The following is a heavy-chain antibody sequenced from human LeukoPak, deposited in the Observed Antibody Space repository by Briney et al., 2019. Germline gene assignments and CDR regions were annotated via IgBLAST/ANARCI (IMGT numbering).Heavy chain of an antibody. Sequence: GGSLRLSCAASGFTFSIYTMNWVRQAPGKGLEWISYISTNSGTIWYADSVKGRFAISRDNAKNSLFLHMNSLRAEDTAVYYCVRDLTIVGVAQVHHWGQGTLVTVSS. V-gene: IGHV3-48*01. CDR2: ISTNSGTI. CDR3: VRDLTIVGVAQVHH. J-gene: IGHJ5*02. D-gene: IGHD1-26*01. CDR1: GFTFSIYT.